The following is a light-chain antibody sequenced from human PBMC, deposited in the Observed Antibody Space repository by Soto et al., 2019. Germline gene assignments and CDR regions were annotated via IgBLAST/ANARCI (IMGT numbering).Light chain of an antibody. CDR1: SSDYGGYNY. V-gene: IGLV2-14*01. CDR3: GSYTSNSRWV. J-gene: IGLJ1*01. CDR2: DVS. Sequence: QSVLTQPASVSGSPGQSITISCTGTSSDYGGYNYVSWYRQRPGEAPNLMIYDVSNWPSGISNRSSGSKSGNPASLTISGLQAEDEADYYCGSYTSNSRWVFGTGTKVTVL.